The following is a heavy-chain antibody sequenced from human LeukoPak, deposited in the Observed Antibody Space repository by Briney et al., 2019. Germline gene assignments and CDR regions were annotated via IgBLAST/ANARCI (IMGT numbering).Heavy chain of an antibody. V-gene: IGHV4-30-2*01. J-gene: IGHJ5*02. Sequence: SETLSLTCAVSGGSISSGGYSWSWIRQPPGKGLEWIGYIYHSGSTYYNPSLKSRVTISVDRSKNQFSLKLRSVTAADTAVYYCAGNSASSSGNEPSWGRGTLVTVSS. CDR1: GGSISSGGYS. D-gene: IGHD6-6*01. CDR3: AGNSASSSGNEPS. CDR2: IYHSGST.